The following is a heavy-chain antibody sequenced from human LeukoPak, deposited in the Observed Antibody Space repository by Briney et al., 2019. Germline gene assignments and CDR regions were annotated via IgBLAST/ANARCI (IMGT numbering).Heavy chain of an antibody. CDR2: IIPIFGTA. D-gene: IGHD5-18*01. V-gene: IGHV1-69*05. J-gene: IGHJ5*02. CDR3: ARGPRPNTAMTHNWFDP. CDR1: GGTFSSYA. Sequence: ASVKVSCKASGGTFSSYAISWVRQAPGQGLERMGGIIPIFGTANYAQKFQGRVTMTRDMSTSTVYMELSSLRSEDTAVYYCARGPRPNTAMTHNWFDPWGQGTLVTVSS.